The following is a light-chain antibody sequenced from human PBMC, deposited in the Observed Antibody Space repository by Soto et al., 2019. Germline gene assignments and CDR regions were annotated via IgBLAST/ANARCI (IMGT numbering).Light chain of an antibody. V-gene: IGLV1-40*01. CDR1: RSNIGAGYD. Sequence: QSALTQPPSVSGAPGQRITISCTGSRSNIGAGYDVHWYQQLPGTAPKLLIYGNSNRPSGVPDRFSGSKSGTSASLAITGLQAEDEADYYCQSYDSSLSVWVFGGRTKLTVL. CDR3: QSYDSSLSVWV. J-gene: IGLJ3*02. CDR2: GNS.